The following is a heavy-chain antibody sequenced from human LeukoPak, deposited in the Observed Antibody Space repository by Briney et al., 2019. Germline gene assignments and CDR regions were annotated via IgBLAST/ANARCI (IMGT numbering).Heavy chain of an antibody. Sequence: GASVKVSCKAFGYTFTSNYMHWVRQAPGQGPEWMGVISPSGGSTTYAQKFQGRVTMTRDTSTSTVYMELSSLRSEDTAVYYCARDGSGSYYSWDYYYYMDVWGKGTTVTISS. CDR2: ISPSGGST. CDR3: ARDGSGSYYSWDYYYYMDV. V-gene: IGHV1-46*01. CDR1: GYTFTSNY. D-gene: IGHD3-10*01. J-gene: IGHJ6*03.